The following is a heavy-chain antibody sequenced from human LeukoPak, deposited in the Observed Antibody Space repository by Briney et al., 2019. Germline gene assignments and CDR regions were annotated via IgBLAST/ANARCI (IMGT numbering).Heavy chain of an antibody. CDR2: IWYDGDNK. CDR1: GFAFSSYG. V-gene: IGHV3-33*08. Sequence: GGSLRLSCAASGFAFSSYGMHWVRQAPGKGLEWVSVIWYDGDNKYYADSVRGRFTISRDNSKNTLYLQMNSLRAEDTAVYYCAREIGGYCSGGTCYSPYNYGMDVWGQGTTVTVSS. D-gene: IGHD2-15*01. CDR3: AREIGGYCSGGTCYSPYNYGMDV. J-gene: IGHJ6*02.